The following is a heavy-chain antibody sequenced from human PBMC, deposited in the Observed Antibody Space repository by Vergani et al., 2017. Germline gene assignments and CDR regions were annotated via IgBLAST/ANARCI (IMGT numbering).Heavy chain of an antibody. J-gene: IGHJ6*03. CDR3: TRHPESYGGKGDYYYYMDV. V-gene: IGHV3-73*02. CDR1: GFTFSGSA. CDR2: IRSKANSYAT. D-gene: IGHD4-23*01. Sequence: EVQLVESGGGLVQPGGSLKLSCAASGFTFSGSAMHLVRQASGKGLEWVDRIRSKANSYATAYAASVKGRFTISRDDSKNTAYLQMNSLKTEDTAVYYCTRHPESYGGKGDYYYYMDVWGKGTTVTVSS.